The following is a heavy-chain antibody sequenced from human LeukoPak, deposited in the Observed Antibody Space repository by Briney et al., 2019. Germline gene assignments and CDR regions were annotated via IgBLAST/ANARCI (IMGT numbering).Heavy chain of an antibody. J-gene: IGHJ4*02. Sequence: APVKVSCKVSGYTLTELSMHWVRQAPGKGLEWMGGFGPEDGETIYAQKFQGRVTMTEDTSTDTAYMELSSLRSEDTAVYYCATRSDYGDYYGYWGQGTLVTVSS. D-gene: IGHD4-17*01. CDR1: GYTLTELS. V-gene: IGHV1-24*01. CDR3: ATRSDYGDYYGY. CDR2: FGPEDGET.